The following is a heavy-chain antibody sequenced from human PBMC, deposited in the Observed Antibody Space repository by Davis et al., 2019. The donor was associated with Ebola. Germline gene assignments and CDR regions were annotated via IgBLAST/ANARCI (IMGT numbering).Heavy chain of an antibody. Sequence: SETLSLTCAVYGGSFSGDYWSWIRQPPGKGLEWIGEINHSGSTNYNPSLKSRVTISVDRSKNQFSLKLSSVTAADTAVYYCARDPGYSNYWYFDLWGRGTLVTVSS. V-gene: IGHV4-34*01. CDR3: ARDPGYSNYWYFDL. D-gene: IGHD4-11*01. J-gene: IGHJ2*01. CDR1: GGSFSGDY. CDR2: INHSGST.